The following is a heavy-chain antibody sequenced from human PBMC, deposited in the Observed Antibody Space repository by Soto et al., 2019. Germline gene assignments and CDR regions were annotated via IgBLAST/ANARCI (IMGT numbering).Heavy chain of an antibody. CDR1: GFTFSSYS. CDR2: ISSSSSTI. CDR3: ARGPIMITFGGVPASPPVDY. J-gene: IGHJ4*02. V-gene: IGHV3-48*01. D-gene: IGHD3-16*01. Sequence: GGSLRLSCASSGFTFSSYSMNLVRQAPGKGLEWVSYISSSSSTIYYADSVKGRFTISRDNAKNSLYLQMNSLRAEDTAVYYCARGPIMITFGGVPASPPVDYWGQGTLVTVSS.